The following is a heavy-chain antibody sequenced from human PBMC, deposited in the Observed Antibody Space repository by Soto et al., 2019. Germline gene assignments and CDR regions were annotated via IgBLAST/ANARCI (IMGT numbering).Heavy chain of an antibody. CDR3: ARGHSSYNWFDP. CDR2: IYYSGST. J-gene: IGHJ5*02. V-gene: IGHV4-59*01. Sequence: SETLSLTCTVSGGSISSYYWSWIRQPPGKGLEWIGYIYYSGSTNYNPSLKSRVTISVDTSKNQFSLKLSSVTAADTAVYYCARGHSSYNWFDPWGQGTLVTVS. CDR1: GGSISSYY. D-gene: IGHD6-6*01.